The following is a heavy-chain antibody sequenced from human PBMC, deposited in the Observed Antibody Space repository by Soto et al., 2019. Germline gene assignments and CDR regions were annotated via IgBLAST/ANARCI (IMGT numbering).Heavy chain of an antibody. Sequence: ASVKVSCTTSGYTFSAYYMHWVRQAPGQGLEWMGWINPKSGGTLYAQKFQGRVTMTRDTSISTAYMELSRLRSDDTAVYYCARGGTSAYAPSGYHVCG. CDR3: ARGGTSAYAPSGYHV. D-gene: IGHD3-22*01. CDR1: GYTFSAYY. CDR2: INPKSGGT. V-gene: IGHV1-2*02. J-gene: IGHJ6*01.